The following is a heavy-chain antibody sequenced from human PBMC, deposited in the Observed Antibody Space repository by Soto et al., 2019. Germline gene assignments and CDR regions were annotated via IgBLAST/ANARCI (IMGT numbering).Heavy chain of an antibody. J-gene: IGHJ5*02. Sequence: SETLSLTXTVSGGSISSYYWSWIRQPPGKGLEWIGYIYYSGSTNYNPSLKSRVTISVDTSKNQFSLKLSSVTAADTAVYYCAREVMITFGFDPWGQGTLVTVSS. D-gene: IGHD3-16*01. V-gene: IGHV4-59*01. CDR1: GGSISSYY. CDR2: IYYSGST. CDR3: AREVMITFGFDP.